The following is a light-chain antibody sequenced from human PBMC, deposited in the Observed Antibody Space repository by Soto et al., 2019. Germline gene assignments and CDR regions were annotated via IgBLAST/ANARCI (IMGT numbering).Light chain of an antibody. CDR1: QSVSSN. Sequence: EIVMTQSPATLSVSPGERATLSCRASQSVSSNLAWYQQKPGQAPRLLIYGASTRATGIPARFRGSGSGTEFTLSISSLQSEDFAVYYCQQYNNCPPLTFGGGTKVEIK. V-gene: IGKV3-15*01. J-gene: IGKJ4*01. CDR2: GAS. CDR3: QQYNNCPPLT.